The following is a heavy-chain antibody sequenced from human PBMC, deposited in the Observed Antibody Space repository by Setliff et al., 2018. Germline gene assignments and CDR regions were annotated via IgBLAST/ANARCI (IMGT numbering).Heavy chain of an antibody. V-gene: IGHV1-69*05. CDR3: AIGGNYYDTSGLFDN. CDR2: LITNFGTT. Sequence: SVKVSCKTSGGTFSNFAINWVRQAPGQGLEWMGGLITNFGTTNYAQNFQGRVSITTDESTTTAYMELSSLRSEDTAVYYCAIGGNYYDTSGLFDNWGQGTLVTVSS. D-gene: IGHD3-22*01. J-gene: IGHJ4*02. CDR1: GGTFSNFA.